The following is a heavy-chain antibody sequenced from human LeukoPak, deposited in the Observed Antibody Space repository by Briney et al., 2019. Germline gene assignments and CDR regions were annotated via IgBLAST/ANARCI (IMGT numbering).Heavy chain of an antibody. Sequence: GGSLRLSCAASGFTFSSYAMHWVRQAPGKGLEWVAVISYDGSNKYYADSVKGRFTVSRDNSQNTLYLQMNSLRAEDTAVYYCARDRGGYCSSTTCARGFDYWGQGTLVTVSS. J-gene: IGHJ4*02. V-gene: IGHV3-30-3*01. D-gene: IGHD2-2*01. CDR2: ISYDGSNK. CDR3: ARDRGGYCSSTTCARGFDY. CDR1: GFTFSSYA.